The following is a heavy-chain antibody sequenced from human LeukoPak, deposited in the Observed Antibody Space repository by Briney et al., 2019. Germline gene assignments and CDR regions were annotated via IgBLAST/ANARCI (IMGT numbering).Heavy chain of an antibody. CDR1: GYTFTSYD. CDR3: ARGMGYRGHDGIDY. CDR2: INPNSGRT. D-gene: IGHD1-26*01. V-gene: IGHV1-2*02. Sequence: ASVKVSCKASGYTFTSYDMHWVRQAPGQGLEWMGGINPNSGRTNDAQKFQGRVTMTRDTSTSTAYMALSRRRSDDTAVYYCARGMGYRGHDGIDYWGQGTLVTVSS. J-gene: IGHJ4*02.